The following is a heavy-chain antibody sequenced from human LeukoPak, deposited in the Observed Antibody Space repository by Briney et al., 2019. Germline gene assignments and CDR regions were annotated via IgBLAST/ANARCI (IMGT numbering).Heavy chain of an antibody. CDR2: IRSKANSYAT. Sequence: GGSLRLSCAASGFTFSGSAMHWVRQASGKGLEWVGRIRSKANSYATAYAASVKGRFTISRDDSKNTAYLQMNSLKTEDTAVYYCTSFVDTAMMYYFVYWGQGTLVTVSS. CDR3: TSFVDTAMMYYFVY. J-gene: IGHJ4*02. V-gene: IGHV3-73*01. D-gene: IGHD5-18*01. CDR1: GFTFSGSA.